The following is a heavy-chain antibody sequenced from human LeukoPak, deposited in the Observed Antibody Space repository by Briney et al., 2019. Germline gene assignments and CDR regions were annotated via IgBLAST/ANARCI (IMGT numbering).Heavy chain of an antibody. Sequence: SETLSLTCTVSGGSISSSSYYWGWIRQPPGKGLEWIGNIYYSGITYYNPSLKSRVTISVDTSKSQFSLKLSSVTAADTAVYYCARFVTGDGAFDIWGQGTMVTVSS. D-gene: IGHD7-27*01. J-gene: IGHJ3*02. CDR3: ARFVTGDGAFDI. CDR2: IYYSGIT. V-gene: IGHV4-39*01. CDR1: GGSISSSSYY.